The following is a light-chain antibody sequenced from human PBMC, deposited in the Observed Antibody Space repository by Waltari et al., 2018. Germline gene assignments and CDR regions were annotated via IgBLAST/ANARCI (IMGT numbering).Light chain of an antibody. J-gene: IGLJ2*01. CDR3: SSYAGSNNLV. Sequence: QSALTQPASVSGSPGQSITISCTGTSSDVGTYNSVSWYQQHPGKGPKLIIFEVNKRSSGVFNRVSGSKAGNTASLTISGLQAEDEADYYCSSYAGSNNLVFGGGTKLTVL. CDR2: EVN. CDR1: SSDVGTYNS. V-gene: IGLV2-23*02.